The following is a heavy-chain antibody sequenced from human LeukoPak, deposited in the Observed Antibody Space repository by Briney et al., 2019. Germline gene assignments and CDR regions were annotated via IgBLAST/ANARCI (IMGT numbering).Heavy chain of an antibody. V-gene: IGHV4-39*02. CDR3: AIQEWELVLNYFDP. CDR1: GGSISSTTYY. J-gene: IGHJ5*02. CDR2: FSHNGNI. Sequence: SETLSLTCTVSGGSISSTTYYWVWIPPPPGKGLVWIGSFSHNGNIFYNPSLKSRLPISVDTVQKHFSLRLSAVTAADTAVYYCAIQEWELVLNYFDPSGQGTLVFVSS. D-gene: IGHD1-26*01.